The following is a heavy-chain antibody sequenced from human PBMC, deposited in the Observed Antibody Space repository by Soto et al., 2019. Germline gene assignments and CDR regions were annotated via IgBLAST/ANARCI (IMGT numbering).Heavy chain of an antibody. V-gene: IGHV3-33*01. J-gene: IGHJ4*02. Sequence: QVQLVESGGGVVQPGRSLRLSCAASGFTFSSYGMHWVRQAPGKGLEWVAVIWYDGSNKYYADSVKGRFTISRDNSKNTLYLQMNSLRAEDTAVYYCARDGSAERYYFDYWGQGTLVTVSS. CDR1: GFTFSSYG. CDR2: IWYDGSNK. CDR3: ARDGSAERYYFDY.